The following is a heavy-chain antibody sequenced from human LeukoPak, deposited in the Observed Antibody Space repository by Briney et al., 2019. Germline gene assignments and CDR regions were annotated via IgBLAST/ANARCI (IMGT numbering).Heavy chain of an antibody. CDR1: GYTFTGYY. CDR2: INPNSGGT. Sequence: EASVKVSCKASGYTFTGYYMHWVRQAPGQGLEWMGRINPNSGGTNYAQKFQGRVTMTRDTSISTAYMELSRLRSDDTAVYYCARGGPLVLLWFGESQDYWGQGTLATVSS. J-gene: IGHJ4*02. D-gene: IGHD3-10*01. V-gene: IGHV1-2*06. CDR3: ARGGPLVLLWFGESQDY.